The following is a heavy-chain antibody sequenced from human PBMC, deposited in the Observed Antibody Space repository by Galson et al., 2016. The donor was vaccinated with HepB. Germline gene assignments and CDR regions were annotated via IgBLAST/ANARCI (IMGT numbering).Heavy chain of an antibody. J-gene: IGHJ4*02. CDR1: GYSFTRYW. D-gene: IGHD3-22*01. CDR3: ASALGSSGLVY. Sequence: QSGAEVKKPGESLSISCKGSGYSFTRYWINWVRQMPGKGLEWMGRIDPSDSSTNYSPSFQGHVTISADNSISTAFLQWSSLKASDTAMYYCASALGSSGLVYWGQGSLVTVSS. V-gene: IGHV5-10-1*01. CDR2: IDPSDSST.